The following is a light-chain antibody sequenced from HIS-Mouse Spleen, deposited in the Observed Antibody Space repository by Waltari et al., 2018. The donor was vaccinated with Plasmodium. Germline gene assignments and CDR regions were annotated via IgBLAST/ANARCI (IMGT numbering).Light chain of an antibody. V-gene: IGKV3-15*01. CDR3: QQYNNWSFT. CDR2: GAS. CDR1: QSVSSN. Sequence: EIVMTQSPATLSVSPGERATLSCRASQSVSSNLAGYQQKPGQAPRLLIYGASTRAPGIPARFSGSGSGTEFTLTISSLQSEDFAVYYCQQYNNWSFTFGPGTKVDIK. J-gene: IGKJ3*01.